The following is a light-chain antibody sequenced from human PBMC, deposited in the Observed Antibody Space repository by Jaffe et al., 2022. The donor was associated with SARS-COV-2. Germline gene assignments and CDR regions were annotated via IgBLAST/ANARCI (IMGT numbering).Light chain of an antibody. CDR2: DND. CDR3: GAWDSSLSAVV. CDR1: SSNIENYS. J-gene: IGLJ2*01. V-gene: IGLV1-51*01. Sequence: QSVLTQPPSVSAAPGQKVTISCSGSSSNIENYSVSWYQQVPGTAPKLLIYDNDKRPSGIPDRFSGSKSGTSATLGITGLQTGDEADYYCGAWDSSLSAVVFGGGTKLTVL.